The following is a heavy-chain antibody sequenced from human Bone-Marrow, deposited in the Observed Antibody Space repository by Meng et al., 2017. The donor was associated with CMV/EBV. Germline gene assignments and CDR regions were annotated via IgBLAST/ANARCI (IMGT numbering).Heavy chain of an antibody. D-gene: IGHD6-19*01. Sequence: GSLRLSCTVSGGSISRYYWSWIRQPPGKGLEWIGYIYYSGSTNYNPSLKSRVTISVDTSKNQFSLKLSSVTAADTAVYYCARRSAVAHPFDYWGQGTLVTVPS. CDR1: GGSISRYY. CDR3: ARRSAVAHPFDY. V-gene: IGHV4-59*01. CDR2: IYYSGST. J-gene: IGHJ4*02.